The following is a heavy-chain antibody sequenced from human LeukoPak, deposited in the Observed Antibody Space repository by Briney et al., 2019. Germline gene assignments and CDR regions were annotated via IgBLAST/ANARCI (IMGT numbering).Heavy chain of an antibody. CDR3: AGDHGDYYYGMDV. V-gene: IGHV3-33*01. CDR2: IWYDGSNK. CDR1: GFTFSSYG. D-gene: IGHD2-8*01. Sequence: GRSLRLSCAASGFTFSSYGMHWVRQAPGKGLEWVAVIWYDGSNKYYADSVKGRFTISRDNSKNTLYLQMNSLRAEDTAVYYCAGDHGDYYYGMDVWGQGTTVTVSS. J-gene: IGHJ6*02.